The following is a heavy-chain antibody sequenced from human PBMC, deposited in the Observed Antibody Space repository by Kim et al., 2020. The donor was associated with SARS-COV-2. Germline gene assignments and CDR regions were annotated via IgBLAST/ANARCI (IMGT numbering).Heavy chain of an antibody. V-gene: IGHV3-30*18. Sequence: GGSLRLSCAASGFTFSSYGMHWVRQAPGKGLEWVAVISYDGSNKYYADSVKGRFTISRDNSKNTLYLQMNSLRAEDTAVYYCAKDDPGIAAAGSDGMDVWGQGTTVTVSS. J-gene: IGHJ6*02. CDR3: AKDDPGIAAAGSDGMDV. CDR2: ISYDGSNK. CDR1: GFTFSSYG. D-gene: IGHD6-13*01.